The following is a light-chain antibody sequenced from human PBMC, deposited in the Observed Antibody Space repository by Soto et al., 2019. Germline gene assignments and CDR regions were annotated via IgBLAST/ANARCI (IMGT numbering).Light chain of an antibody. Sequence: QSALTQPASVSGSPGQSITISCTGTSSDVGSYNLVSWYQQHPGKAPKLMIYEGSKRPSGVSNRFSGSKSGNTASLTISGLQAEDEAAYYCCSYAGSSTFNVLFGGGTKLTAL. CDR1: SSDVGSYNL. CDR2: EGS. J-gene: IGLJ2*01. V-gene: IGLV2-23*03. CDR3: CSYAGSSTFNVL.